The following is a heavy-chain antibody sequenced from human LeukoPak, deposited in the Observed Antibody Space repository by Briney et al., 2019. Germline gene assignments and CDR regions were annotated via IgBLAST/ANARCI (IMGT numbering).Heavy chain of an antibody. CDR3: ARQTGSGLFILP. D-gene: IGHD3/OR15-3a*01. Sequence: SETLSLTCTVSGGSISSSSCYWGWIRQPPGKGLEWIGSISYSGSTYYNPSLKSRVTISVDTSKNQFSLRLTSVTAADTAVYYCARQTGSGLFILPGGQGTLVTVSS. CDR2: ISYSGST. CDR1: GGSISSSSCY. V-gene: IGHV4-39*01. J-gene: IGHJ4*02.